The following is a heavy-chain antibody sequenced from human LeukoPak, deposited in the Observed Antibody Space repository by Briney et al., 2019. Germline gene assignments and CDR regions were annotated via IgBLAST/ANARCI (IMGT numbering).Heavy chain of an antibody. CDR1: GGSISSFY. CDR2: IYYSGST. CDR3: ARGDYYDDAFDI. Sequence: PSETLSLTCTVSGGSISSFYWSWVRQPPGKGLGWIGYIYYSGSTNYNPSLKSRVTISVDTSKNQFSLKLSSVTAADTAVYYCARGDYYDDAFDIWGQGTMVTVSS. D-gene: IGHD3-22*01. J-gene: IGHJ3*02. V-gene: IGHV4-59*01.